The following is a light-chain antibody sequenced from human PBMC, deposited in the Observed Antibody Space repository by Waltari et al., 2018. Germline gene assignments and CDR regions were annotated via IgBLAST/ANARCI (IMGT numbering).Light chain of an antibody. CDR3: QQYHTYKM. J-gene: IGKJ1*01. CDR2: DAS. CDR1: QSIIGR. Sequence: DIQMTQSPSTLSASIGDRVTITCRASQSIIGRLAWNQQKRGKAPKLLICDASSLEYGVPSRFSGSGYGTEFTLTISSLQPDDSATYYCQQYHTYKMFGQGTKVEI. V-gene: IGKV1-5*01.